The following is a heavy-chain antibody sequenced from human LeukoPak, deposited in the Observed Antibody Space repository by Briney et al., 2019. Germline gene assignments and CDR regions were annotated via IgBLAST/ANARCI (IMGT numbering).Heavy chain of an antibody. CDR1: GFTFSSYG. CDR3: AKTLYDIYREGDY. CDR2: IRYDGSNK. D-gene: IGHD3-9*01. Sequence: GGSLRLSCAASGFTFSSYGMHWVRQAPGKGLEWVAFIRYDGSNKYYADSVKGRFTISRDNSKNTLYLQMNSLRAEDTAVYYCAKTLYDIYREGDYWGQGTLVTVSS. V-gene: IGHV3-30*02. J-gene: IGHJ4*02.